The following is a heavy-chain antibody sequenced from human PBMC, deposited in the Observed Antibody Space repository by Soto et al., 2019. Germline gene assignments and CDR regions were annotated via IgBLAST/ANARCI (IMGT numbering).Heavy chain of an antibody. D-gene: IGHD6-19*01. V-gene: IGHV3-53*01. J-gene: IGHJ6*02. Sequence: PGGSLRLSCAASGVIVSSSYMSWVRQAPGKGLEWVAVIYSAGSTYYADSVKGRFTISRDNSKNTLYLQMNSLRAEDTAAYYCAKGKSSGGGWSYGMDVWGQGTTVTVSS. CDR3: AKGKSSGGGWSYGMDV. CDR2: IYSAGST. CDR1: GVIVSSSY.